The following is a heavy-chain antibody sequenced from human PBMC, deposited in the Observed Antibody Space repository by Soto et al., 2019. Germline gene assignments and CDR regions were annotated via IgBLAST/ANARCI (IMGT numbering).Heavy chain of an antibody. Sequence: ASVKVSCKTSGYTFTDHCIDWVRQAPGQGLEWVGWVSSYNGNTNYAYNLKDRVIMTTDASTSTAYMELRGLRSDDTAVYYCAREVEGSYSPADFWGQGTPVTVSS. CDR1: GYTFTDHC. CDR3: AREVEGSYSPADF. V-gene: IGHV1-18*01. D-gene: IGHD3-10*01. CDR2: VSSYNGNT. J-gene: IGHJ4*02.